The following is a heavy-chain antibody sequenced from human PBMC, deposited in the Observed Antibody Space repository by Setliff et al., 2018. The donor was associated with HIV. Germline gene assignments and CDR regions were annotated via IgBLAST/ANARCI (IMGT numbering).Heavy chain of an antibody. V-gene: IGHV4-39*01. CDR2: MHYSGST. J-gene: IGHJ5*02. Sequence: PSETLSLTCTVSGGSISSSNYYWGWIRQPPGKGLEYIGGMHYSGSTYYNPSLKSRVTISVDTSKNQFSLKLSSVTAADTAVYYCARTWWLRSNWFDPWGQGTLVTV. CDR1: GGSISSSNYY. D-gene: IGHD5-12*01. CDR3: ARTWWLRSNWFDP.